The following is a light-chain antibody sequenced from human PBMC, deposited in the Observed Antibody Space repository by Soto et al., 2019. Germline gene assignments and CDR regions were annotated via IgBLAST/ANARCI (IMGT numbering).Light chain of an antibody. V-gene: IGLV8-61*01. Sequence: QAVVTQEPSFSVSPGRTVTLTCCLRSGSVSTSYYPSWYQQTPGQAPRTLIYSTNTRSSGVPDRFSGSILGNKAALTITGAQADDESDYYCVLYMGSGIWLFGGGTKVTVL. CDR1: SGSVSTSYY. CDR2: STN. J-gene: IGLJ3*02. CDR3: VLYMGSGIWL.